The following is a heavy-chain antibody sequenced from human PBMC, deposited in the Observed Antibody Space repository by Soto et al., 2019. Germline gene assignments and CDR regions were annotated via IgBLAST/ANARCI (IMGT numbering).Heavy chain of an antibody. CDR2: MYYTGST. V-gene: IGHV4-30-4*01. J-gene: IGHJ3*02. Sequence: SETLSLTCTVSGGCISSGDYYSTWIRQPPGKGLEWIANMYYTGSTYYNPSLKSRISLSVDTSKNQFSLKLSSVTAADTAVYYCARVGGDYIWAVDIWGQGTMVT. CDR1: GGCISSGDYY. D-gene: IGHD3-16*01. CDR3: ARVGGDYIWAVDI.